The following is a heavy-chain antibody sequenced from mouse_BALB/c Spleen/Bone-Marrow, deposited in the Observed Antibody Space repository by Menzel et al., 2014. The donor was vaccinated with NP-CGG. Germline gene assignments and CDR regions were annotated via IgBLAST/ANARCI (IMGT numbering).Heavy chain of an antibody. CDR2: IRLKSNNYAT. V-gene: IGHV6-6*02. J-gene: IGHJ2*01. CDR1: GFTFSNYW. D-gene: IGHD1-1*01. CDR3: TRHYYGSSFDY. Sequence: EVKLMESGGGLVQPGGSMKLSCVASGFTFSNYWMNWVRQSPERGLEWVAEIRLKSNNYATHYAESVKGRFIISRDDSKSSVYLQMNNLRAEDTGIYYCTRHYYGSSFDYWGQGTTLTVSS.